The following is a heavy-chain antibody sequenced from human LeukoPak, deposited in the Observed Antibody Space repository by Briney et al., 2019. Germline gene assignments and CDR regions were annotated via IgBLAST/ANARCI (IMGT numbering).Heavy chain of an antibody. Sequence: ASVKVSCTASGYTFTGYYMHWVRQAPGQGLEWMGRINPNSGGTNYAQKFQGRVTMTRDTSISTAYMELSSLRSEDTAVYYCARGARGGGSYLFDYWGQGTLVTVSS. CDR2: INPNSGGT. D-gene: IGHD1-26*01. CDR1: GYTFTGYY. CDR3: ARGARGGGSYLFDY. V-gene: IGHV1-2*06. J-gene: IGHJ4*02.